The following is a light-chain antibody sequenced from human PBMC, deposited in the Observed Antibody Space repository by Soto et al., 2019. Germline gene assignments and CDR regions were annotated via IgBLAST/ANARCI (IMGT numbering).Light chain of an antibody. CDR2: EVS. V-gene: IGLV2-14*02. Sequence: QSVLTQPASVSGSPGQSIAISCSGTSSDVGSYNLVSWYQQHPGKAPKLIIYEVSNRPSGVSNRFSGSKSGNTASLTISGLQAEDEADYYCSSYTSSSTHVVFGGGTKLTVL. J-gene: IGLJ2*01. CDR3: SSYTSSSTHVV. CDR1: SSDVGSYNL.